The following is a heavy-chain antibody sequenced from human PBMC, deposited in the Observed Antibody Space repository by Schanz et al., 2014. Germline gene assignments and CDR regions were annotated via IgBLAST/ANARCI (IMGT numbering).Heavy chain of an antibody. D-gene: IGHD4-17*01. Sequence: QVQLVESGGGVVQPGRSLRLSCAASGFTFSKYGMHWVRQAPGKGLEWVAVIWYDGSNKDYADSVKGRFTISRDNSKNMLYLQMNSLRGEDTAVYYCVRDTDYHFDYWGQGTLVTISS. J-gene: IGHJ4*02. CDR1: GFTFSKYG. CDR2: IWYDGSNK. CDR3: VRDTDYHFDY. V-gene: IGHV3-33*01.